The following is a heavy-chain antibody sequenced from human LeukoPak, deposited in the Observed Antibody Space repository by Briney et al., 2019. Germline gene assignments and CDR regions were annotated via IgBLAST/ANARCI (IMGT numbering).Heavy chain of an antibody. Sequence: KASETLSLTCTVSGGSISSYYWSWIRQPPGKGLEWIGYIYYSGSTNYNPSLKSRVTISVDTSKNQFSLKLSSVTAADTAVYYCARPRPGSWSRLDYWGQGTLVTVSS. V-gene: IGHV4-59*08. CDR1: GGSISSYY. J-gene: IGHJ4*02. CDR3: ARPRPGSWSRLDY. D-gene: IGHD6-13*01. CDR2: IYYSGST.